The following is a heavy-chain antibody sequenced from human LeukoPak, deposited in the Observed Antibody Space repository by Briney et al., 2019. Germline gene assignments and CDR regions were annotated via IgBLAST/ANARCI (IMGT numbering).Heavy chain of an antibody. V-gene: IGHV1-24*01. D-gene: IGHD4-17*01. J-gene: IGHJ4*02. CDR1: GYTLTELS. CDR2: FDPEDGET. Sequence: ASVKVSFTVSGYTLTELSMHWVRQAPGKGLEWMGGFDPEDGETIYAQKFQGRVTMTEDTSTDTAYMELSSLRSEDTAVYYCATELYGDYVYNYWGQGTLVTASS. CDR3: ATELYGDYVYNY.